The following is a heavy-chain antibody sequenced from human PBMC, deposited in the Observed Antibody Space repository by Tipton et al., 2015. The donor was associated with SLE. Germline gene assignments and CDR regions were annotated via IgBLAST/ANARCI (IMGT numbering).Heavy chain of an antibody. CDR2: IYPGNSDT. Sequence: VQLVQSGAEVEKPGESLKISCKGSAYRFASYWIGWVRQMPGKGLEWMGIIYPGNSDTRYSQSFQGQVTISADRSINTAYVQWSNLKASDTAMYYCARALGLNGSYYLLDSWGQGTLVTVSS. V-gene: IGHV5-51*03. J-gene: IGHJ5*01. CDR1: AYRFASYW. D-gene: IGHD4-23*01. CDR3: ARALGLNGSYYLLDS.